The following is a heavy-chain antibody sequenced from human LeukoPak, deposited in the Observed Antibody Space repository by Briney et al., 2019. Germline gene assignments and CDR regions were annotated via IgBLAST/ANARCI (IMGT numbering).Heavy chain of an antibody. CDR1: GGTFSSYA. V-gene: IGHV1-69*04. CDR3: ARDSRPSYYDFWSGYPFDY. D-gene: IGHD3-3*01. CDR2: IIPILGIA. J-gene: IGHJ4*02. Sequence: ASVKVSCTASGGTFSSYAISWVRPAPGQGLEWMGRIIPILGIANYAQKFQGRVTITADKSTSTAYMELSSLRSEDTAVYYCARDSRPSYYDFWSGYPFDYWGQGTLVTVSS.